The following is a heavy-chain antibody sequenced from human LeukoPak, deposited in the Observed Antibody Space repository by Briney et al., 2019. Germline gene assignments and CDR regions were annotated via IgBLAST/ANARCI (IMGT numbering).Heavy chain of an antibody. CDR1: GGSISSGGYY. V-gene: IGHV4-31*03. D-gene: IGHD2-2*01. J-gene: IGHJ5*02. CDR3: ARGGCSSTSCYVNWFDP. Sequence: PSQTLSLTCTVSGGSISSGGYYWSWIRQHPGKGLEWIGYIYYSGSTYYNPSLKSRVTISVDTSKNQFSLKLSSVTAADTAVYYCARGGCSSTSCYVNWFDPWGQGTLVTVSS. CDR2: IYYSGST.